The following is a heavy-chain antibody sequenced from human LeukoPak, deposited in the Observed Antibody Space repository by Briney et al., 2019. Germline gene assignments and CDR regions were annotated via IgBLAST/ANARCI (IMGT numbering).Heavy chain of an antibody. CDR1: VFTFSSYA. V-gene: IGHV3-30-3*01. CDR2: ISYDGSNK. Sequence: GGSLRLSCAASVFTFSSYAMHWVRQAPGKGLEWVAVISYDGSNKYYADSVKGRFTISRDNSKNTLYLQMNSLRAEDTAVYYCARGGAYSSGWYFDYWGQGTLFTVSS. J-gene: IGHJ4*02. CDR3: ARGGAYSSGWYFDY. D-gene: IGHD6-19*01.